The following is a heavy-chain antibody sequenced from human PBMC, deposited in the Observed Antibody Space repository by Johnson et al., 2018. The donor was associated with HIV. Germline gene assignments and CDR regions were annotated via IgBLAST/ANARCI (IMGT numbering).Heavy chain of an antibody. CDR1: GFTFDDYG. CDR3: ARDSSGYSGFDI. D-gene: IGHD3-22*01. V-gene: IGHV3-23*04. CDR2: ISASGVTT. Sequence: VQLVESGGGVVRPGGSLRLSCAASGFTFDDYGMSWVRQAPGKGLEWVLGISASGVTTDYADSVKGRFTISRDNSKNTLYLQMNSLKTEDTAVYYCARDSSGYSGFDIWGQGTVVTVSS. J-gene: IGHJ3*02.